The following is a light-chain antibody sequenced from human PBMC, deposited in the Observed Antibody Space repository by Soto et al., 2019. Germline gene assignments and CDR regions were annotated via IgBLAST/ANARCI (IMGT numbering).Light chain of an antibody. J-gene: IGKJ4*01. Sequence: EIVLTQSPGTLSLSPGERATLSCRASQSVSSNYLAWYQQKPGQAPRLLIYGASRRATGIPDRFSGSGSRTDFTLTISRLEPEDFAVYYCQQYGSSPLTFGGGTKVDIK. CDR3: QQYGSSPLT. CDR2: GAS. CDR1: QSVSSNY. V-gene: IGKV3-20*01.